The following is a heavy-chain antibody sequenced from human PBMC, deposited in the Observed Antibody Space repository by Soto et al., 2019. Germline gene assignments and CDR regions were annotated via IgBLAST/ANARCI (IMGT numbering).Heavy chain of an antibody. Sequence: SVKVSCKASGGTFSSYAISWVRQAPGQGLEWMGGIIPIFGTANYAQKFQGRVTITADESTSTAYMELSSLRSEDTAVYYCAGSRLGYCSGGSCYSHDYWGQGTLVTVSS. J-gene: IGHJ4*02. CDR1: GGTFSSYA. D-gene: IGHD2-15*01. CDR3: AGSRLGYCSGGSCYSHDY. CDR2: IIPIFGTA. V-gene: IGHV1-69*13.